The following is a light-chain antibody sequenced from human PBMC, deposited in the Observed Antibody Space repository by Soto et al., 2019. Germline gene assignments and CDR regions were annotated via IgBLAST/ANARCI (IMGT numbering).Light chain of an antibody. V-gene: IGKV3-15*01. CDR2: AAS. CDR3: QQYHDWPPST. Sequence: EIVMTQSPATLSVSPGERATLSCRASQSISNNVAWYQQKPGQAPRLLISAASTRATGIPARFSGSGSGTAFILTISSLQSEDFAVYYCQQYHDWPPSTFGQGTKLEIK. J-gene: IGKJ2*02. CDR1: QSISNN.